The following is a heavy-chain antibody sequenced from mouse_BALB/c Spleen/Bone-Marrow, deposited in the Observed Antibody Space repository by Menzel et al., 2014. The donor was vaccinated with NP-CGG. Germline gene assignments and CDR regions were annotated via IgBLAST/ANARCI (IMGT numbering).Heavy chain of an antibody. V-gene: IGHV14-3*02. D-gene: IGHD1-2*01. CDR2: IDPANGNT. J-gene: IGHJ4*01. CDR1: GFNIKDTY. Sequence: VQLQQPGAELVKPGASVKLSCTASGFNIKDTYIHWVKQRPEQGLEWIGRIDPANGNTKYDPKFQGKVTITADTSSNTAYLQLSSLTSEDTAVYYCAEITTAAYYVMDYWGQGTSVTVSS. CDR3: AEITTAAYYVMDY.